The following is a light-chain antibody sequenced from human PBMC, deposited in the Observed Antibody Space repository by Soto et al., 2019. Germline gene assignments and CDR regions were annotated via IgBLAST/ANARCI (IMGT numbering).Light chain of an antibody. V-gene: IGKV1-5*01. CDR1: QSFSRW. CDR3: QHSNTSSRT. CDR2: DAS. Sequence: DIQMTQSPSTLSASVGDRVTITCRASQSFSRWLDWYQQKPGKAPKLLIYDASSLERGVPSRFSGSGSGTEFTLTISGLQPDDFATYYCQHSNTSSRTFGQGTKVDIK. J-gene: IGKJ1*01.